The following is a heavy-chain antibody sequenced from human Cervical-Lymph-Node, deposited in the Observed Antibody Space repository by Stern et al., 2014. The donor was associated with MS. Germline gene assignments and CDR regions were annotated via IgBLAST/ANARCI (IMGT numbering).Heavy chain of an antibody. CDR1: GFSLTTAGTR. Sequence: ESGPTLVKTTQALSLTCTFSGFSLTTAGTRVASIRPSPGNALVWLGCIDWEYATFSIASLKTRLTISKDTSKNQVFLTMTNMDPVDTATFYCARSLAGVFDYWGQGIRVSVTS. CDR2: IDWEYAT. J-gene: IGHJ4*02. V-gene: IGHV2-70*04. CDR3: ARSLAGVFDY.